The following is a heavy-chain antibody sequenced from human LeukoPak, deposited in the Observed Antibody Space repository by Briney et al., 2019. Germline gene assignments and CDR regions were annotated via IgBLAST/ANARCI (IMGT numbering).Heavy chain of an antibody. V-gene: IGHV3-64D*06. CDR3: VRGTGY. CDR2: ISSNGDNT. CDR1: GFTFSTYV. Sequence: GSLRLSCSVSGFTFSTYVMHWVRQAPGKGLEYVSAISSNGDNTYYADSVKGRFTISRDNSKNTLYLQMSSLRPDNTAVYFCVRGTGYWGQGTLVTVSS. J-gene: IGHJ4*02.